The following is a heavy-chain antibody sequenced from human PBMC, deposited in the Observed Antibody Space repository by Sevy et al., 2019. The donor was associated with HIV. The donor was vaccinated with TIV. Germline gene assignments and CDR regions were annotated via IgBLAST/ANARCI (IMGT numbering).Heavy chain of an antibody. Sequence: GGSLRLSCAASGFTFSSYGMHWVRQAPGKGLEWVAFIRYDGSNKYYADSVKGRFTISRDNSKNMLYLQMNSLRAEDTAVYYCAKDQLRFLEWLVYYYYGMDVWGQGTTVTVSS. CDR2: IRYDGSNK. CDR1: GFTFSSYG. J-gene: IGHJ6*02. D-gene: IGHD3-3*01. CDR3: AKDQLRFLEWLVYYYYGMDV. V-gene: IGHV3-30*02.